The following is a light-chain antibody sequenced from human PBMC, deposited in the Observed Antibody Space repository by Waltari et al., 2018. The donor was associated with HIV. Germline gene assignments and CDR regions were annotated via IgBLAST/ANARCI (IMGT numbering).Light chain of an antibody. V-gene: IGLV2-14*03. CDR1: HSEIGGYNS. J-gene: IGLJ1*01. Sequence: QSALTQPASVSGSPGQSITISCTGTHSEIGGYNSVSWYQQHPDKAPTLLIYDVSKRPSGTSNLFSGSKSGNTASLTISRLQTEDEADYYCNSYTSGSTLVFGTGTRVTV. CDR2: DVS. CDR3: NSYTSGSTLV.